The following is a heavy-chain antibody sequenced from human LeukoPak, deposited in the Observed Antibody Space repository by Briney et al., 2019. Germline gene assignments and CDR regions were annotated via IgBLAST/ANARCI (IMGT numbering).Heavy chain of an antibody. CDR1: GGSISSYY. V-gene: IGHV4-59*01. Sequence: SETLSLTCTVSGGSISSYYWSWIRQPPGKGLEWIGYIYYSGSTNYNPSLKSRVTISVDTSKNQFSLKLSSVTAADTAVYYCARWGYYRSGSYYNTPYYFDYWGQGTLVTVSS. J-gene: IGHJ4*02. CDR3: ARWGYYRSGSYYNTPYYFDY. CDR2: IYYSGST. D-gene: IGHD3-10*01.